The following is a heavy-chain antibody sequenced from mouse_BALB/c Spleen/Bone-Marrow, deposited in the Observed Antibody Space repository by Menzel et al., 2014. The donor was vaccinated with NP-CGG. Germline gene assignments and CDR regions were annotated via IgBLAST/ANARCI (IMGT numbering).Heavy chain of an antibody. Sequence: EVQGVESGGSLVQPGGSLKLSCTVSGFDFSRYWMSWVRQAPGKGLQWIGEINPESSTINYTPSLKDKFIISRDNAKNTLYLQMSKVRSEDTALYYCTRLAYYGLTDYWGQGTTLTVSS. CDR2: INPESSTI. V-gene: IGHV4-1*02. D-gene: IGHD1-2*01. CDR3: TRLAYYGLTDY. CDR1: GFDFSRYW. J-gene: IGHJ2*01.